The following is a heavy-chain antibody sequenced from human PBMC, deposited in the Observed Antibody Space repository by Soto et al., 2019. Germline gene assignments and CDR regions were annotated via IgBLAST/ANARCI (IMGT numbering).Heavy chain of an antibody. CDR1: GYAISSGFY. CDR2: IYHTGTT. V-gene: IGHV4-38-2*01. J-gene: IGHJ4*02. Sequence: SETLSLTCDVSGYAISSGFYWAWIRQPPGKRLEWIGNIYHTGTTYYNPSLKSRVTMSVDTSKNQFSLRLSSVTAADPAVFYCARVRTVGMSGSPGDSWGQGTLVTVS. CDR3: ARVRTVGMSGSPGDS. D-gene: IGHD3-10*01.